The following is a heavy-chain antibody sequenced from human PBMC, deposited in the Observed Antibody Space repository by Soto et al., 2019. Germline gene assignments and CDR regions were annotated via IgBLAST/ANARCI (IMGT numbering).Heavy chain of an antibody. CDR2: IWYDGSNK. J-gene: IGHJ5*02. D-gene: IGHD3-16*02. V-gene: IGHV3-33*01. Sequence: GGSLRLSCAASGFTFSSYGMHWVRQAPGKGLEWVAVIWYDGSNKYYADSVKGRFTISRDNSKNTLYLQMNSLRAEDTAVYYCARATRYNWFDPWGQGTLVTVSS. CDR3: ARATRYNWFDP. CDR1: GFTFSSYG.